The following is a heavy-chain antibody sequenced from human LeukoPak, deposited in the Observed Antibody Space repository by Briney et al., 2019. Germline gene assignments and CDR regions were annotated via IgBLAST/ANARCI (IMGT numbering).Heavy chain of an antibody. CDR1: GGTFSSYS. CDR3: ARISRGAIWGYYYGMDV. D-gene: IGHD3-10*01. Sequence: SVTVSCKASGGTFSSYSISWVRQAPGQGLEWMGGIIPIFDTADYAQKFQGRVTITADESTSTAYMELSSLRSEDTAVFYCARISRGAIWGYYYGMDVWGQGTTVTVSS. V-gene: IGHV1-69*13. J-gene: IGHJ6*02. CDR2: IIPIFDTA.